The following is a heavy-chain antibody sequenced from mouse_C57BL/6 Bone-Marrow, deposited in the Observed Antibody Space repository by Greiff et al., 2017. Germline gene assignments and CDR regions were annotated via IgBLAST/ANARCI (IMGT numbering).Heavy chain of an antibody. J-gene: IGHJ4*01. V-gene: IGHV14-2*01. CDR2: IDPEDGDT. CDR3: ARYPGSYAMDY. Sequence: VQLQQSGAELVKPGASVKLSCTASGFTIKDYYMHWVKQRPEQGLEWIGRIDPEDGDTNYAPKFQGKATITADTSSNTAYLQLSSLTSEDTAVYYGARYPGSYAMDYWGQGTSVTVSS. CDR1: GFTIKDYY.